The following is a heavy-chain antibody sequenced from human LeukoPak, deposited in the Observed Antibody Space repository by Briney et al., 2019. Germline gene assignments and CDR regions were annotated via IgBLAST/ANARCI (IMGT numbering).Heavy chain of an antibody. Sequence: GGSLRLFCAASGFTFSAYWMSWVRQAPGKGLEWVANIEQDGSEKYFVDSVKGRFTISRDNAKNSLYLQMNSLRAEDTAVYYCARLMATTAGFDYWGQGTLVTVSS. D-gene: IGHD5-24*01. CDR2: IEQDGSEK. J-gene: IGHJ4*02. CDR3: ARLMATTAGFDY. V-gene: IGHV3-7*01. CDR1: GFTFSAYW.